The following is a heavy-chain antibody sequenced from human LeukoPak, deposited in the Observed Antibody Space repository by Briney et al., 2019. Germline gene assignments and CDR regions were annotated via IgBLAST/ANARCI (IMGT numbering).Heavy chain of an antibody. CDR1: GFTFSSYA. CDR3: ARESSGGFDI. D-gene: IGHD6-6*01. V-gene: IGHV3-64*01. J-gene: IGHJ3*02. Sequence: GGSLRLSCAASGFTFSSYAMHWVRQAPGKGLEYVSAISSNGGSTYYANSVKGRFTISGDNSKNTLYLQMGSLRAEDMAVYYCARESSGGFDIWGQGTMVTVSS. CDR2: ISSNGGST.